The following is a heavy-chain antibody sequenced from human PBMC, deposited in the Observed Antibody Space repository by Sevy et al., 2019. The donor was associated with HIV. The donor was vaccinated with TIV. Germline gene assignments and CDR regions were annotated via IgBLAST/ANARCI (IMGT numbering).Heavy chain of an antibody. V-gene: IGHV4-59*08. CDR3: AGENAWGRGYS. Sequence: SETLSLTCTVSGGSITSLYWNWIRQPPGKGLEWIANIYYNGHITYNPSLTSRVTLSLDTSKNQFSLRLSSVTAADTAMYYCAGENAWGRGYSWGQGTLVTVSS. J-gene: IGHJ4*02. CDR1: GGSITSLY. D-gene: IGHD1-26*01. CDR2: IYYNGHI.